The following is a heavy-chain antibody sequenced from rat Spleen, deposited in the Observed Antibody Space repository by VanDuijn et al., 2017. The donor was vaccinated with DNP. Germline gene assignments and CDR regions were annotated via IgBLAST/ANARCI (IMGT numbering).Heavy chain of an antibody. V-gene: IGHV5-7*01. Sequence: EVQLVESGGGLVQPGRSLKLSCIASGFTFSDYNMAWVRQAPKKGLEWVATLRYGASSTYYRDSVKGRFTISRDNTKNTLYLQMDSLRSEDTATYYCASRPPPARGPFDYWGQGVMVTVSS. CDR1: GFTFSDYN. CDR2: LRYGASST. J-gene: IGHJ2*01. D-gene: IGHD1-4*01. CDR3: ASRPPPARGPFDY.